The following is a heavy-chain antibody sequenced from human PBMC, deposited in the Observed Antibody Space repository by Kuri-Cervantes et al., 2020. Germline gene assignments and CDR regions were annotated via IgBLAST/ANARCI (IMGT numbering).Heavy chain of an antibody. J-gene: IGHJ5*02. CDR3: ARGRMVRGAKPLFWFDP. D-gene: IGHD3-10*01. Sequence: ASVKVSCKASGYTFTSYDINWVRQATGQGFEWMGWMNPNSGNTGYAQKFQGRVTMTRNTSISTAYMELSSLRSEDTAVYYCARGRMVRGAKPLFWFDPWGQGTLVTVSS. V-gene: IGHV1-8*01. CDR2: MNPNSGNT. CDR1: GYTFTSYD.